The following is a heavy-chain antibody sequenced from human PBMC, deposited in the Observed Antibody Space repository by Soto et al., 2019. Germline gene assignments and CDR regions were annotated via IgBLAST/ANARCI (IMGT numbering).Heavy chain of an antibody. CDR1: GFTFSRYA. J-gene: IGHJ4*02. CDR2: LSYDGVNN. CDR3: ARQILVAAGLNSPFDY. Sequence: QVQLVESGGGVVQPGGSLRLSCEASGFTFSRYAMHWVRQAPGKGLEWLAILSYDGVNNYYADSVKGRFTISRDNSKNTLYLLINNLTPDDTAVYYCARQILVAAGLNSPFDYWGQGTLVSLSS. D-gene: IGHD6-13*01. V-gene: IGHV3-30-3*01.